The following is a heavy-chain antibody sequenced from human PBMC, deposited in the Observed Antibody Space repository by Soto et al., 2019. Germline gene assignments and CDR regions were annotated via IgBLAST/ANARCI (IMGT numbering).Heavy chain of an antibody. CDR1: GYTFTSYG. D-gene: IGHD3-22*01. J-gene: IGHJ6*02. V-gene: IGHV1-18*04. CDR2: ISAYNGNT. Sequence: ASVKVSCKASGYTFTSYGISWVRQAPGQGLEWMGWISAYNGNTNYAQKLQGRVTMTTDTSTSTAYMELRSLRSDDTAVYYCARDFDNSSGYYGPVDVWGQGTMVTVSS. CDR3: ARDFDNSSGYYGPVDV.